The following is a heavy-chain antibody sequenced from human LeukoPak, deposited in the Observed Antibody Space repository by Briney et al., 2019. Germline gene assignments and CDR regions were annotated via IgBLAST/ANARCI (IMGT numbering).Heavy chain of an antibody. CDR3: ARLTTYYYGSGRYYFDY. Sequence: PSETLSLTCTVSGGSISSYYWSWIRQPPGKGLEWIGYIYYSGSTNYNPSLKSRVTISVDTSKNQFSLKLSSVTAADTAVYYCARLTTYYYGSGRYYFDYWGQGTLVTVSS. J-gene: IGHJ4*02. CDR2: IYYSGST. CDR1: GGSISSYY. V-gene: IGHV4-59*12. D-gene: IGHD3-10*01.